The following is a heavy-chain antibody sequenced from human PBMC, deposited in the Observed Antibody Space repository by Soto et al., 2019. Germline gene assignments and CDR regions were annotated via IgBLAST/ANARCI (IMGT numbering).Heavy chain of an antibody. Sequence: SETLSLTCTVSGGSITSSNFYWGWVRQPPGKGLEWIGTLYSGGSAYYTASLKSRVAMSVDTSKNQFSLKVTSVTAADTAVYYCVKRSPATMLDNWGQGTLLTVSS. V-gene: IGHV4-39*01. CDR3: VKRSPATMLDN. J-gene: IGHJ4*02. CDR1: GGSITSSNFY. CDR2: LYSGGSA.